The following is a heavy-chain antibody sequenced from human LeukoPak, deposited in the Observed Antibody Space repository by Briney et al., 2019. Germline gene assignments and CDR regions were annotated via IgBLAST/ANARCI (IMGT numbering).Heavy chain of an antibody. Sequence: GGSLRLSCAASGFTFSDYYMNWIRQAPGKGLEWVSYIASSGSTIYYADSVKGRFTISRDNAKNSLYLQMNSLRVEDTAVHYCARQRRWGFDYWGQGTLVTVSS. D-gene: IGHD5-24*01. CDR3: ARQRRWGFDY. V-gene: IGHV3-11*04. CDR2: IASSGSTI. J-gene: IGHJ4*02. CDR1: GFTFSDYY.